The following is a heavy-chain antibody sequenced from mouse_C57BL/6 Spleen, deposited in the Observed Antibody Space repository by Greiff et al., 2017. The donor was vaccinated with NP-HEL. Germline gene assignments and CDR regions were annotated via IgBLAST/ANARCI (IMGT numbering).Heavy chain of an antibody. CDR2: INPNNGGT. CDR1: GYTFTDYY. J-gene: IGHJ2*01. Sequence: VQLKQSGPELVKPGASVKISCKASGYTFTDYYMNWVKQSHGKSLEWIGDINPNNGGTSYNQKFKGKATLTVDKSSSTAYMELRSLTSEDSAVYYCARQGYGSLDYWGQGTTLTVSS. CDR3: ARQGYGSLDY. D-gene: IGHD2-10*02. V-gene: IGHV1-26*01.